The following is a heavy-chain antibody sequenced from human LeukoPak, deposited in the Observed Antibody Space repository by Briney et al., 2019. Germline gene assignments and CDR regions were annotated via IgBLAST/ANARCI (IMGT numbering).Heavy chain of an antibody. D-gene: IGHD5-18*01. J-gene: IGHJ4*02. V-gene: IGHV1-18*01. Sequence: ASVKVSCKASGYTFTSYGISWVRQAPGQGLEWMGWISAYNGNTNSAQKLQGRVTMTTDTSTSTAYMELRSLRSDDTAVYYCAREARRGYSYGSFDYWGQGTLVTVSS. CDR2: ISAYNGNT. CDR3: AREARRGYSYGSFDY. CDR1: GYTFTSYG.